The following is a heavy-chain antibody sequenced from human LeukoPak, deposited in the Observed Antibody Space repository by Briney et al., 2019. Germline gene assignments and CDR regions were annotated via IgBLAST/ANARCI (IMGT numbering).Heavy chain of an antibody. CDR3: VRDSGQRLVVYAFDI. Sequence: GGSLRLSCAASGFTFSSYSMNWVRQAPGKGLEWVSFISSGSTFIYYADSVKGRFTISRDNTKNSLILQMNSLRAEDTAVYYCVRDSGQRLVVYAFDIWGQGTMVTVSS. CDR1: GFTFSSYS. J-gene: IGHJ3*02. V-gene: IGHV3-21*01. CDR2: ISSGSTFI. D-gene: IGHD6-13*01.